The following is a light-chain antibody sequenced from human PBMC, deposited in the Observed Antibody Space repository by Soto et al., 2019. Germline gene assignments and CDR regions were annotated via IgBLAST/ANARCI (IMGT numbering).Light chain of an antibody. CDR2: AAS. CDR3: QQYNNWPPVT. Sequence: DIQMTQSPSSSSASIGDRVVITCRASQSLGTYLNWYQQKPGKAPDLLIYAASTLHSGVPSRFSGSGSGTEFTLTISSLQSEDFAVYYCQQYNNWPPVTFGGGTKVDIK. V-gene: IGKV1-39*01. J-gene: IGKJ4*01. CDR1: QSLGTY.